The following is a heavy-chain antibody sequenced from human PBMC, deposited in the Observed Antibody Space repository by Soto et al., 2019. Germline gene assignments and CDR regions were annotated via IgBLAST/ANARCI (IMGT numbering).Heavy chain of an antibody. CDR2: TRNKANSYTT. J-gene: IGHJ4*02. CDR1: GFTFSDHY. V-gene: IGHV3-72*01. Sequence: GGSLRLSCAASGFTFSDHYMDWVRQAPGKGLEWVGRTRNKANSYTTEYAASVKGRFTISRDDSKNSLYLQMNSLKTEDTAVYYCAREGVQAQFDYWGQGTLVTVSS. CDR3: AREGVQAQFDY.